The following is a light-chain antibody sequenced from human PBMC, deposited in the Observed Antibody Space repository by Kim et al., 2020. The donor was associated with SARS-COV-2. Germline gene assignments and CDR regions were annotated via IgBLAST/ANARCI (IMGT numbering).Light chain of an antibody. CDR3: QQCKGAPWT. J-gene: IGKJ1*01. V-gene: IGKV1-27*01. Sequence: AAVEDKDTITCRASQGISNNLAWYQQKPGKVPKLLIYAASALRSGVPSRFSGSGSGTDFTLTITSLQPEDVAVYYCQQCKGAPWTFGHGTKVDIK. CDR1: QGISNN. CDR2: AAS.